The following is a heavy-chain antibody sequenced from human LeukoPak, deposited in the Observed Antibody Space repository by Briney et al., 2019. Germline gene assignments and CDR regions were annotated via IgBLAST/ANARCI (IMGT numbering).Heavy chain of an antibody. D-gene: IGHD3-3*01. CDR1: GFTFSSYW. CDR3: ARVLDHYDFWSGYRGNYMDV. J-gene: IGHJ6*03. Sequence: GGSLRLSCAASGFTFSSYWMHWVRQAPGQGLVWVSRINTDGSSTSYADSVKGRFTISRDNAKNTLYLQMNSLRAEDTAVYYCARVLDHYDFWSGYRGNYMDVWGKGTTVTVSS. CDR2: INTDGSST. V-gene: IGHV3-74*01.